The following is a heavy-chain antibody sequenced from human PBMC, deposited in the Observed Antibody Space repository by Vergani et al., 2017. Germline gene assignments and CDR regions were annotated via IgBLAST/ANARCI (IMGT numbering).Heavy chain of an antibody. Sequence: EVQLVESGGGLVNPGGCLTLSCVASGFSLSTYTFNWVRQAPGGGLEWVSSISSSSSYIYYADSVKGRFTISRDNAKNSLYLQMNSLRAEDTAVYYCAREPGIAVAAAPHFDYWGQGTLVTVSS. CDR3: AREPGIAVAAAPHFDY. V-gene: IGHV3-21*01. J-gene: IGHJ4*02. D-gene: IGHD6-19*01. CDR2: ISSSSSYI. CDR1: GFSLSTYT.